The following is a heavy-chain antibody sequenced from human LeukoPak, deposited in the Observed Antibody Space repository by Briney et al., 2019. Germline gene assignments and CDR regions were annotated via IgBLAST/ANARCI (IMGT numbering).Heavy chain of an antibody. J-gene: IGHJ4*02. CDR3: ASMIAAAGMGYFDY. CDR1: GGSISSYY. V-gene: IGHV4-59*01. Sequence: PSETLSLTCTVSGGSISSYYWSWIRQPPGKGLELIGYIYYSGSTNYNPSLKSRVTISVDTSKNQFSLKLSSVTAADTAVYYCASMIAAAGMGYFDYWGQGTLVTVSS. CDR2: IYYSGST. D-gene: IGHD6-13*01.